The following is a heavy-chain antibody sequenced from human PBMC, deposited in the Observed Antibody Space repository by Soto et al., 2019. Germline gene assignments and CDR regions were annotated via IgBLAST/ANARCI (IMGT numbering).Heavy chain of an antibody. CDR1: CGYIIRYY. CDR3: ARVKQWMPKAYYGMDV. D-gene: IGHD6-19*01. J-gene: IGHJ6*02. V-gene: IGHV4-4*07. Sequence: ATLSLPLPVSCGYIIRYYWSWIRQPAGKGLEWIGRIYTRGSTNYHPSLKRRVTLSVHTSKNQLSLKLTSVTAADPPGHYFARVKQWMPKAYYGMDVWGQGTTVTVYS. CDR2: IYTRGST.